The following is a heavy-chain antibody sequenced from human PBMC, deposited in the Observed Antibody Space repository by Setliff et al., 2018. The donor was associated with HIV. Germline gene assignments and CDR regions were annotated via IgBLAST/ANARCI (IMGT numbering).Heavy chain of an antibody. CDR1: GGSISSSNW. V-gene: IGHV4-4*02. Sequence: SESLSLTCAVSGGSISSSNWWSWVRQPPGKGLEWIGEIYYTGNTNYNPSLKSRVSISVDKSKNQFSLKLNSVTAADTAMYYCARSGRLEPLHYWGQGTLVTVSS. CDR3: ARSGRLEPLHY. J-gene: IGHJ4*02. D-gene: IGHD1-1*01. CDR2: IYYTGNT.